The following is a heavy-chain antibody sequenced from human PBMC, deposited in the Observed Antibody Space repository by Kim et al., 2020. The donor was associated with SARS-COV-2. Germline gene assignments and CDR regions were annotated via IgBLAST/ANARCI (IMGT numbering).Heavy chain of an antibody. CDR3: AKQQQLIRVDY. J-gene: IGHJ4*02. V-gene: IGHV3-21*01. CDR2: I. Sequence: IYYADSVKGRFTIPRDNAKNSLYLQMNSLRAEDTAVYYCAKQQQLIRVDYWGQGTLVTVSS. D-gene: IGHD6-13*01.